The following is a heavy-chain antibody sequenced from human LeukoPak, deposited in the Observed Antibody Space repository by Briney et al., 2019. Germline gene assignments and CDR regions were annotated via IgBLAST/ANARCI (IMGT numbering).Heavy chain of an antibody. CDR1: GFTFSSYW. Sequence: GGSLRLSCAASGFTFSSYWMSWVRQAPGKGLEFVSIIYSGGNTYYADSIKGRFTISRDTSKNTLFLQMNSLRAEDTAIYYCVKCGSTTSCYAGRGDNWFDPWGQGTLVTVSS. CDR2: IYSGGNT. CDR3: VKCGSTTSCYAGRGDNWFDP. D-gene: IGHD2-2*01. V-gene: IGHV3-53*01. J-gene: IGHJ5*02.